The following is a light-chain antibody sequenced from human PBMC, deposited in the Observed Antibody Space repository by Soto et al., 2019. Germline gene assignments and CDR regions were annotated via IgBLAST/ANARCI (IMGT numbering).Light chain of an antibody. CDR3: EQYGSSPRT. CDR2: GRS. Sequence: EVVVTQSPGTLSLSPGERATLSCRASQSVSSNYFAWYQQKPGQAPRLLIYGRSRRATGIPDRFSGSGSGTDFTLTISRLEPEDFAVYYCEQYGSSPRTVGQGTKVDVK. V-gene: IGKV3-20*01. J-gene: IGKJ1*01. CDR1: QSVSSNY.